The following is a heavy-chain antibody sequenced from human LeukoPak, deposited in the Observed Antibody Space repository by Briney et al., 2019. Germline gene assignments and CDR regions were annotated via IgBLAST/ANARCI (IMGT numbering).Heavy chain of an antibody. CDR2: ISSSGTTI. J-gene: IGHJ4*02. CDR3: ARARPSGNTGSYDY. Sequence: GGSLRLSCAASGFTFSDYYMSWIRQAPGKGLEWVSYISSSGTTISYTDSVKGRFTISRDNAKNSLYLQMNSLRAEDTAVYYCARARPSGNTGSYDYWGQGTLVTVSS. CDR1: GFTFSDYY. V-gene: IGHV3-11*01. D-gene: IGHD4-23*01.